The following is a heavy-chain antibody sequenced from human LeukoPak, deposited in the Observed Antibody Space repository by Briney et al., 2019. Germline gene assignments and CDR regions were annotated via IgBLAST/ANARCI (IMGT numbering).Heavy chain of an antibody. CDR1: GDSISSGSYF. J-gene: IGHJ4*02. Sequence: AETLCLTCTVSGDSISSGSYFWGRIRQPPGKGLEWIGSIYYSGSTYYCPSLRSRVTVSVDTSKTQFSLKLSSVTAADTAVYYCATLLYSGRNDDYWGQGTLVTASS. D-gene: IGHD1-26*01. CDR2: IYYSGST. CDR3: ATLLYSGRNDDY. V-gene: IGHV4-39*01.